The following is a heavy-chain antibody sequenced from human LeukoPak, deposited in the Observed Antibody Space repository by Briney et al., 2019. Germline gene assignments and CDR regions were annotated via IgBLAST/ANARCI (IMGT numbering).Heavy chain of an antibody. D-gene: IGHD3-3*01. J-gene: IGHJ4*02. CDR3: ARRYDFWSGYPPPLDY. V-gene: IGHV4-61*02. CDR1: GGSTSSGSYY. Sequence: KPSQTLSLTCTVSGGSTSSGSYYWSWIRQPAGKGLEWIGRIYTSGSTNYNPSLKSRVTISVDTSKKQFSLKLSSVTAADTAVYYCARRYDFWSGYPPPLDYWGQGTLVTVSS. CDR2: IYTSGST.